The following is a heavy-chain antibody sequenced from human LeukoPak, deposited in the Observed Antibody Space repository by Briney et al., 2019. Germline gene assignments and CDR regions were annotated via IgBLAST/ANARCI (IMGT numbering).Heavy chain of an antibody. CDR1: GFTFSSYA. J-gene: IGHJ4*02. D-gene: IGHD5-24*01. CDR3: AKDRDGYKSGDFDY. V-gene: IGHV3-23*01. Sequence: GGSLRLSCAASGFTFSSYAMSWVRQAPGKGLEWVSAISGSGGSTYYADSVKGLFTISRDNSKNTLYLQMNSLRAEDTAVYYCAKDRDGYKSGDFDYWGQGTLVTVSS. CDR2: ISGSGGST.